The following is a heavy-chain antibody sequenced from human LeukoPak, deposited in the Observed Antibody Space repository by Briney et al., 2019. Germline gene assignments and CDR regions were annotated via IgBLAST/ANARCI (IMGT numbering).Heavy chain of an antibody. Sequence: GGSLRLSCAASGFTFSSYSMNWVRQAPGKGLGWVSSISSSSSYIYYADSVKGRFTISRDNAKNSLYLQMNSLRAEDTAVYYCARGGQWLPNAFDIWGQGTMVTVSS. CDR1: GFTFSSYS. J-gene: IGHJ3*02. V-gene: IGHV3-21*01. D-gene: IGHD6-19*01. CDR2: ISSSSSYI. CDR3: ARGGQWLPNAFDI.